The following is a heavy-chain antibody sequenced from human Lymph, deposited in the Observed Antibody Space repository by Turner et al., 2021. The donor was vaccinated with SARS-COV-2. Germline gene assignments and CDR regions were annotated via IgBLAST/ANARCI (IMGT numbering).Heavy chain of an antibody. CDR1: RVTFSTYA. CDR3: ARDSPYCSSTSCYDP. D-gene: IGHD2-2*01. Sequence: QVQLVQSGAEVKTPGSSVKVSCKASRVTFSTYAITWVRQAPGQGLEWMGGIIPILAIANYAQKFQGRVTITADKSTSTAYMELSSLRSEDTAVYYCARDSPYCSSTSCYDPWGQGTLVTVSS. V-gene: IGHV1-69*10. J-gene: IGHJ5*02. CDR2: IIPILAIA.